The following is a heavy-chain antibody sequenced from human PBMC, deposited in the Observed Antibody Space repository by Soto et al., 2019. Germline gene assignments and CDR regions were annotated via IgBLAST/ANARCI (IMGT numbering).Heavy chain of an antibody. CDR2: IIPIFGTA. J-gene: IGHJ3*02. Sequence: SVKVSCKASGGTFSSYAISWVRQAPGQGLEWMGGIIPIFGTANYAQKFQGRVTITADESTSTAYMELSSLRSEDTAVYYCARGDGWTTGSYYVRASDIWGQGTMVTVSS. CDR1: GGTFSSYA. CDR3: ARGDGWTTGSYYVRASDI. V-gene: IGHV1-69*13. D-gene: IGHD1-26*01.